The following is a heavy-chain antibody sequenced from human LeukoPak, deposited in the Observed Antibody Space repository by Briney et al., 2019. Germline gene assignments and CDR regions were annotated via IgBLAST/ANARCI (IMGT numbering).Heavy chain of an antibody. V-gene: IGHV1-2*02. CDR1: GYTFTGYY. CDR2: INPNSGGT. D-gene: IGHD3-22*01. Sequence: ASVKVSCKASGYTFTGYYMHWVRQAPGQGLEWMGWINPNSGGTNYAQNFQGRVTMTRDTSINTAYMELSRLRSDDTAVYYCARVAYFYDSSGYYYSDYWGQGTLVTVSS. J-gene: IGHJ4*02. CDR3: ARVAYFYDSSGYYYSDY.